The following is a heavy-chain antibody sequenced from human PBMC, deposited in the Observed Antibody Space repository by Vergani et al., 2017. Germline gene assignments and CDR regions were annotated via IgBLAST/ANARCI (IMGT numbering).Heavy chain of an antibody. V-gene: IGHV5-51*01. D-gene: IGHD2-15*01. CDR3: ARLSTGYCSGGSCYDEAFDI. CDR2: IYPGDSDT. J-gene: IGHJ3*02. CDR1: GYSFTSYW. Sequence: EVQLVQSGAEVKKPGDSLKISCKGSGYSFTSYWIGWVRQMPGKGLDWMGIIYPGDSDTRYSPAFQGQVTISADKSISTAYLQWSSLKASDTAMYYCARLSTGYCSGGSCYDEAFDIWGQGTMVTVSS.